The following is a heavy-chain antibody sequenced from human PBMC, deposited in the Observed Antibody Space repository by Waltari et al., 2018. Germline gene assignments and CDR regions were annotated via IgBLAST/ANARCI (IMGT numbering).Heavy chain of an antibody. J-gene: IGHJ4*02. CDR1: GFTFSSHA. D-gene: IGHD1-26*01. CDR2: ISYDGSNK. V-gene: IGHV3-30-3*01. CDR3: ARDPRSPYYFDY. Sequence: QVQLVEAGGGVVQPGRSLRLSWSAAGFTFSSHARHWVRQAPGKGLEWVAVISYDGSNKYYADSVKGRFTISRDNSKNTLYLQMNSLRAEDTAVYYCARDPRSPYYFDYWGQGTLVTVSS.